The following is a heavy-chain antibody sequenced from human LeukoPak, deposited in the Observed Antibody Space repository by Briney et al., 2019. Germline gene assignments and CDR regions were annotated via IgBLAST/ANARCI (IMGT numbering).Heavy chain of an antibody. V-gene: IGHV4-31*03. J-gene: IGHJ6*02. Sequence: SQTLSLTCTVSGGSISSGGYYWSWIRQHPGKGLEWIGYIYYSGSTYYNPSLKSRVTISVDTSKNQFSLKLSSVTAADTAVYYCAREEGDYGAKGYYYYGMDVWGQGTTVTVSS. CDR2: IYYSGST. CDR3: AREEGDYGAKGYYYYGMDV. CDR1: GGSISSGGYY. D-gene: IGHD4-17*01.